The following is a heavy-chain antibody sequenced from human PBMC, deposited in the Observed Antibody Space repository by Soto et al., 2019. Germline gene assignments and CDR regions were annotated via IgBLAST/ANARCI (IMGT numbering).Heavy chain of an antibody. J-gene: IGHJ4*02. V-gene: IGHV1-69*06. CDR1: GDTLGINA. CDR2: IIPMFPTT. D-gene: IGHD2-21*01. Sequence: SVKVSCRASGDTLGINAIHWVRQAPGQGLEWMGGIIPMFPTTNYAQKFKGRLTIYADKSTGTAYMEMTSLRSEDTAVYYCATDGDSADYGYWGQGTLVTFSS. CDR3: ATDGDSADYGY.